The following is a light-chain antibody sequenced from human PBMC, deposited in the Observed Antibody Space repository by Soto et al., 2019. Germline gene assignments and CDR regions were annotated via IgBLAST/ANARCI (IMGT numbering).Light chain of an antibody. J-gene: IGKJ4*01. Sequence: DIQMTQFPSSLSASVGDRVTITCQASQDISSYLNWYQQKPGKAPKLLIYDASNLETGVPSRFSGGGSGTDFIFTISSLQPEDIATYYCQQYDNLPVTFGGGTKVEIK. CDR2: DAS. CDR3: QQYDNLPVT. V-gene: IGKV1-33*01. CDR1: QDISSY.